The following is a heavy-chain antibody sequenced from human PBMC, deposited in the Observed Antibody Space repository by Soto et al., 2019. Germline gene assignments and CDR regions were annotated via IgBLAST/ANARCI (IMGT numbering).Heavy chain of an antibody. D-gene: IGHD5-18*01. V-gene: IGHV3-48*03. J-gene: IGHJ5*02. Sequence: GGYLRLSCEASGFSFSSFAMNWVRQAPGRGLEWVSYISDDGASIYYADSLKGRFTISRDNAKNSLSLQMNNLRAEDTAVYCCAMDNLVQAWLRHIDLWGLGTLGTVFS. CDR1: GFSFSSFA. CDR3: AMDNLVQAWLRHIDL. CDR2: ISDDGASI.